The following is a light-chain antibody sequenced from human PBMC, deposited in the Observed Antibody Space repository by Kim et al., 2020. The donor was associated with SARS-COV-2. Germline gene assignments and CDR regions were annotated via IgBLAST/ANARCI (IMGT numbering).Light chain of an antibody. CDR3: QCYDSSNQV. J-gene: IGLJ3*02. V-gene: IGLV6-57*03. CDR1: GGSIASNY. Sequence: NFMLTQPHSVSESPGKTVTISCTRSGGSIASNYVQWYQQRPGSGPTTVIYEDNRRPSGVPDRFSGSIDSSSNSASLTISGLKTEDEADYYCQCYDSSNQVVGGGTKLTVL. CDR2: EDN.